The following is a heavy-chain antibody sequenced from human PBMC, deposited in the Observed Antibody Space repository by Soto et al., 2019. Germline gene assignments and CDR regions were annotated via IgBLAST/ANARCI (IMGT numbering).Heavy chain of an antibody. J-gene: IGHJ4*02. Sequence: GGSLRLSCAASGFTFSSYGMHWVRQAPGKGLEWVAVISYDGSNKYYADSVKGRFTISRDNSKNTLYLQMNSLRAEDTAVYYCATDIAVTYYFDYWGQGTLVTVSS. CDR2: ISYDGSNK. CDR3: ATDIAVTYYFDY. CDR1: GFTFSSYG. V-gene: IGHV3-30*03. D-gene: IGHD2-2*01.